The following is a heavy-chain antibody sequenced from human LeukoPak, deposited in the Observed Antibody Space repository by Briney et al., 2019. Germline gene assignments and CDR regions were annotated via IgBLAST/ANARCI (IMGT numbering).Heavy chain of an antibody. CDR1: GFTFSNYW. Sequence: GGSQRLSCAASGFTFSNYWMHWVRQGPGKGLVWVSRISPDGSTTTYADSVKGRFTVSRDNAKNTLYLQMNSLRVEDTAVYYCARGSSWSLDYWGQGTLVTVSS. V-gene: IGHV3-74*01. D-gene: IGHD6-13*01. CDR3: ARGSSWSLDY. CDR2: ISPDGSTT. J-gene: IGHJ4*02.